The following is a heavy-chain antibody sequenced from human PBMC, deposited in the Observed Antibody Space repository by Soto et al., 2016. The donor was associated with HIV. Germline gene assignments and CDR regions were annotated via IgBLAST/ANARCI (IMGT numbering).Heavy chain of an antibody. CDR1: GFTVSGNY. D-gene: IGHD3-10*01. V-gene: IGHV3-66*01. Sequence: EVQLVESGGGLVQPGGSLRLSCAASGFTVSGNYMTWVRQAPGKGLEWVSVIYSGGSTDYADSVKGRFTISRDNSKNTLHLQMNSLRGEDTAMYYCARGPPPMGVTSDYFDYWAREPWSPSPQ. J-gene: IGHJ4*02. CDR3: ARGPPPMGVTSDYFDY. CDR2: IYSGGST.